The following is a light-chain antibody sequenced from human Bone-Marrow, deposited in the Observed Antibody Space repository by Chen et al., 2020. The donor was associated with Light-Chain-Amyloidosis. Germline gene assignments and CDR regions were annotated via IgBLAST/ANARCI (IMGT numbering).Light chain of an antibody. CDR1: QTVLHRFDNKNN. V-gene: IGKV4-1*01. J-gene: IGKJ5*01. Sequence: IVMTQFPDSLAVSLGATATINCKSSQTVLHRFDNKNNVAWYQQKPGQLTKLLLYGASTRDSGVPDRFSGSGSGTDFTLTISRLQAEDVAVYHCQQYYSPPITFGQGTRLEIK. CDR2: GAS. CDR3: QQYYSPPIT.